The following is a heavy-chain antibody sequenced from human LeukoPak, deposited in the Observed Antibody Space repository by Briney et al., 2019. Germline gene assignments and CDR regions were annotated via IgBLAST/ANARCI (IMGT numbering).Heavy chain of an antibody. J-gene: IGHJ4*02. D-gene: IGHD2-2*01. V-gene: IGHV1-18*01. Sequence: ASVKVSCKASGYTFTSYGISWVRQAPGQGLEWMGWISAYNGNTNYAQKLQGRVTMTTDTSTSTAYIELRSLRSDDTAVYYCATRLGYCSSTSCYPYCFDYWGQGTLVTVSS. CDR2: ISAYNGNT. CDR3: ATRLGYCSSTSCYPYCFDY. CDR1: GYTFTSYG.